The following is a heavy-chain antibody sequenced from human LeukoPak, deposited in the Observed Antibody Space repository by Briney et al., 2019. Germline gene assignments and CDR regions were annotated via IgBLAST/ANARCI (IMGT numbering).Heavy chain of an antibody. Sequence: ASVKVSXKASGYTFTNYGLSWARQAPGQGLEWMGWISTYNGNTNYAQKFQGRVTMTRDTSISTAYMELSRLRSDDTAVYYCARGDYVWGSYRYSSATAGDYWGQRTLVTVSS. D-gene: IGHD3-16*02. CDR3: ARGDYVWGSYRYSSATAGDY. J-gene: IGHJ4*02. V-gene: IGHV1-18*01. CDR1: GYTFTNYG. CDR2: ISTYNGNT.